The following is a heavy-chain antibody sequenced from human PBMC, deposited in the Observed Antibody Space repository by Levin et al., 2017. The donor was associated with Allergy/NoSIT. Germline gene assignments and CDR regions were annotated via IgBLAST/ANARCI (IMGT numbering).Heavy chain of an antibody. CDR2: IYYSGST. V-gene: IGHV4-31*02. J-gene: IGHJ3*02. Sequence: PSQTLSLTCTVSGGSISSGGYYWSWIRQHPGKGLEWIGYIYYSGSTYYNPSLKSRVTISVDTSKNQFSLKLSSVTAADTAVYYCARTRRDGYKNDAFDIWGQGTMVTVSS. CDR3: ARTRRDGYKNDAFDI. CDR1: GGSISSGGYY. D-gene: IGHD5-24*01.